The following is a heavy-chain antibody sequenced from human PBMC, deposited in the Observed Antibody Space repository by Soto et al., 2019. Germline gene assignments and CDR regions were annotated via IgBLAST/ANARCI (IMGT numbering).Heavy chain of an antibody. V-gene: IGHV4-31*03. D-gene: IGHD3-22*01. CDR2: IDHGGGT. J-gene: IGHJ4*02. CDR3: ARESSIGSYYFDN. Sequence: QVQLQESGPGLVKPSQTLSLACTVSGGSISSGGYYWTWIRQLPGKGLEWIGYIDHGGGTSSNPSLKSRVYMSVDPSKNHFFLSLSSVTAADTAVYYCARESSIGSYYFDNWGQGTLVTVSP. CDR1: GGSISSGGYY.